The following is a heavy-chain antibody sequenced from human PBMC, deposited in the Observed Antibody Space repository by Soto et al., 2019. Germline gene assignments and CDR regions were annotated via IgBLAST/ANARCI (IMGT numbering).Heavy chain of an antibody. CDR1: GYTFTGYY. CDR3: ARHSGYDYVFDY. D-gene: IGHD5-12*01. V-gene: IGHV1-2*02. J-gene: IGHJ4*02. Sequence: QVQLVQSGAEVKKPGASVKVSCKASGYTFTGYYIHWVRQAPGQGLEWMGWINPNNGDTNYAQKFQGRVSMTRDTSTSTAYMELSSLRFDDTAVYYCARHSGYDYVFDYWGQGNLVTVSS. CDR2: INPNNGDT.